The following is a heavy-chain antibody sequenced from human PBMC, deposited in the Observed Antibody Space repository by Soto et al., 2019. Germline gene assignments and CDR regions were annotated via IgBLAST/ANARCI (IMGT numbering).Heavy chain of an antibody. J-gene: IGHJ6*01. Sequence: PGKGLEWIGYIYYSGSTNYNPSLKSRVTISVDTSKNQFSLKLSSVTAADTAVYYCARDNVGYSYGYYYYYGMDVWGQGTTVTGSS. V-gene: IGHV4-59*01. D-gene: IGHD5-18*01. CDR3: ARDNVGYSYGYYYYYGMDV. CDR2: IYYSGST.